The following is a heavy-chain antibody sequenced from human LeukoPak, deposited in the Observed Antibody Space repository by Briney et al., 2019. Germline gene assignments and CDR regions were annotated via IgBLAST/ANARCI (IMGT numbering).Heavy chain of an antibody. J-gene: IGHJ4*02. D-gene: IGHD6-13*01. CDR3: ARVLPIAAAGFDY. Sequence: GGSLRLSCAASGFTFSSYGMHWVRQAPGKGLEWVAVISYDGSNKYYADSVKGRFTISRDNSKNTLYLQMNSLRAEDTAVYYCARVLPIAAAGFDYWGQGTLVTVSS. CDR2: ISYDGSNK. CDR1: GFTFSSYG. V-gene: IGHV3-30*03.